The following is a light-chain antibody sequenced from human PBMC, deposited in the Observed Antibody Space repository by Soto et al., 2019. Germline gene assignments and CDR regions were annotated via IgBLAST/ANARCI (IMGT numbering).Light chain of an antibody. CDR3: CSYAGDKTYV. J-gene: IGLJ1*01. CDR2: EAS. Sequence: QSVLTQPASVSGSAGQSITISCTVTGSDVRTYNLVSWYQQHPGKVPKLIIYEASKRPSGVSNRFSGSQPGNTASLTVSGLQAEDEADYYCCSYAGDKTYVFGSGTKAPS. V-gene: IGLV2-23*01. CDR1: GSDVRTYNL.